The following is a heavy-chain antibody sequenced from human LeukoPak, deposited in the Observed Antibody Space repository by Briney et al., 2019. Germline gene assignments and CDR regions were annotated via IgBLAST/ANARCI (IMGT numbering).Heavy chain of an antibody. CDR2: INPSGGST. J-gene: IGHJ3*02. D-gene: IGHD6-25*01. V-gene: IGHV1-46*01. Sequence: VASVKVSCKASGYTFTSYYMHWVRQAPGQGLEWMGIINPSGGSTSYAQKFQGRVTMTRDTSTSTVYMELSSLRSEDTAVYSCARRAVSIDAFDIWGQGTMVTVSS. CDR3: ARRAVSIDAFDI. CDR1: GYTFTSYY.